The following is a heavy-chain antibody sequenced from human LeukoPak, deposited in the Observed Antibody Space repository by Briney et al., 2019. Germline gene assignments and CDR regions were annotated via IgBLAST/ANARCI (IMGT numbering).Heavy chain of an antibody. CDR2: MRPNNGNT. CDR3: ARGPPESTSSDS. Sequence: ASVKVSCKASGYTFSSYDVNWVRQAAGQGLEWIGWMRPNNGNTGYAQKFQDRVTMTRDTSINTAYMELRSLTSGDTAVYYCARGPPESTSSDSWGQGTLVTISS. V-gene: IGHV1-8*01. D-gene: IGHD2-2*01. J-gene: IGHJ4*02. CDR1: GYTFSSYD.